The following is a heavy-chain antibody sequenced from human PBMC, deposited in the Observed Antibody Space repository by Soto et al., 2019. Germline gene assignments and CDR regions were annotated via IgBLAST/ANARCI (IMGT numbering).Heavy chain of an antibody. J-gene: IGHJ6*02. CDR2: IRASGGST. V-gene: IGHV3-23*01. D-gene: IGHD5-12*01. CDR3: AHDIVATIRFWIPGYYQYRMDV. Sequence: ARAMTRSCAASGFTFSSYAMSWVLQAPGKGLGWVSTIRASGGSTYYADYVKGRFTISRDDSKNTLYLQMNSLRAEDTAVYFCAHDIVATIRFWIPGYYQYRMDVWGQG. CDR1: GFTFSSYA.